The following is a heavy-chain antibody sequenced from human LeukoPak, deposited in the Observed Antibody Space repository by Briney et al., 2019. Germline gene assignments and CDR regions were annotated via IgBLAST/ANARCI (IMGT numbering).Heavy chain of an antibody. CDR1: GYTFTSYY. V-gene: IGHV1-46*01. CDR2: INPSGGST. Sequence: ASVKVSCKASGYTFTSYYMHWVRQAPGQGLEWMGIINPSGGSTSYAQKFQGRVTMTRDTSTSTVYMELSSLRSEDTAVYYCARARSQGGLGWGSYKFLSWAKGTLVTVSS. J-gene: IGHJ5*02. CDR3: ARARSQGGLGWGSYKFLS. D-gene: IGHD3-16*01.